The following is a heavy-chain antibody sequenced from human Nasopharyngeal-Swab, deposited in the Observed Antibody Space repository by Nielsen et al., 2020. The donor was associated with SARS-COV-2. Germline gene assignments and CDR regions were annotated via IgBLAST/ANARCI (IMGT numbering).Heavy chain of an antibody. D-gene: IGHD3-16*01. CDR1: GFTFSDYF. Sequence: ESLKISCTASGFTFSDYFMSWIRQPPGKGLEWIGEINHSGSTNYNPSLKSRVTISVDTSENQFSLKLSSVTAADTAVYYCARGRYLGIYYYGMDAWGQGTTVTVAS. J-gene: IGHJ6*02. CDR2: INHSGST. V-gene: IGHV4-34*01. CDR3: ARGRYLGIYYYGMDA.